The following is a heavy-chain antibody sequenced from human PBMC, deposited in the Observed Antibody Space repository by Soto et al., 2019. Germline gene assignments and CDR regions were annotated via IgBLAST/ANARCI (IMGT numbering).Heavy chain of an antibody. CDR3: AKDLYSSGCTRDS. CDR1: GFTFGNDA. CDR2: IRSGGGTT. J-gene: IGHJ4*02. D-gene: IGHD5-18*01. Sequence: GGSLRLSCAASGFTFGNDALTWVRQAPGKGLEWVSGIRSGGGTTFYADSVKGRFTISRDNSKNMLYLQMNSLRAGDTAVYYCAKDLYSSGCTRDSWGQGTLVTVSS. V-gene: IGHV3-23*01.